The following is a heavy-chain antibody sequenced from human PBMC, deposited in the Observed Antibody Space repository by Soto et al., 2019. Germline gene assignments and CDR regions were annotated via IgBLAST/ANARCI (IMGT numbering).Heavy chain of an antibody. V-gene: IGHV3-15*07. CDR2: IKSKTDGGTT. CDR3: TTDLGNDFWSGYYSPYYFDY. CDR1: GFTFSNAW. D-gene: IGHD3-3*01. J-gene: IGHJ4*02. Sequence: PGGSLRLSCAASGFTFSNAWMNWVRQAPGKGLEWVGRIKSKTDGGTTDYAAPVKGRFTISRDDSKNTLYLQMNSLRTEDTAVYYCTTDLGNDFWSGYYSPYYFDYWGQGTLVTVSS.